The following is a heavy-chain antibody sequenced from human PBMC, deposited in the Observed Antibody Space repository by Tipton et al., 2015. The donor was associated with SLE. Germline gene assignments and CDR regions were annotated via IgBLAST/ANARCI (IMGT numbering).Heavy chain of an antibody. V-gene: IGHV5-51*03. D-gene: IGHD6-13*01. CDR1: GYSFSNYW. Sequence: QLVQSGAEVKKPGESLKISCHGSGYSFSNYWIAWVRQMPGKGLEWMGIIYPDDSDTRYSPSFQGQVTISADKSINTVYLQWSSLKASDTAMYYCARRDQGIAVTGTINWFDPWGQGTLVTVSS. J-gene: IGHJ5*02. CDR2: IYPDDSDT. CDR3: ARRDQGIAVTGTINWFDP.